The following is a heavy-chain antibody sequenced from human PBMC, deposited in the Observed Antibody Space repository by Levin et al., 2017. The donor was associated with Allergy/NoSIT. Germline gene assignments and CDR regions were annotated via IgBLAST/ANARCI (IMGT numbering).Heavy chain of an antibody. J-gene: IGHJ6*02. Sequence: GESLKISCAASGFTFSSYAMSWVRQAPGKGLEWVSAISGSGGSTYYADSVKGRFTISRDNSKNTLYLQMNSLRAEDTAVYYCAKDQTTAYYDFWSGFIRTGMDVWGQGTTVTVSS. CDR3: AKDQTTAYYDFWSGFIRTGMDV. D-gene: IGHD3-3*01. V-gene: IGHV3-23*01. CDR1: GFTFSSYA. CDR2: ISGSGGST.